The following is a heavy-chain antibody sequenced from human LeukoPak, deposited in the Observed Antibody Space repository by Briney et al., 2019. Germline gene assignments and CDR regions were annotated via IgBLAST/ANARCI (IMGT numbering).Heavy chain of an antibody. D-gene: IGHD6-13*01. CDR3: ARGRYSSSWYFDY. CDR2: ISSSSSYI. J-gene: IGHJ4*02. Sequence: GGSLRLSCAASGFTFSSYSMNWVRQAPGKGLEWVSFISSSSSYIYYADSVKGRFTISRDNAKNSLYLQVNGLRAEDTAVYYCARGRYSSSWYFDYWGQGTLVTVSS. V-gene: IGHV3-21*01. CDR1: GFTFSSYS.